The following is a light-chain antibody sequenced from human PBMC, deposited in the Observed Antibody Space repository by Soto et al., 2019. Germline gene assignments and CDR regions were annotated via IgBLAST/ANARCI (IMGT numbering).Light chain of an antibody. V-gene: IGKV3-11*01. Sequence: EIVLTQSPGTLALSPGERASLSCRASQNVDTFLAWYQQKPGHSPRIFIYDESKRATGIPDRFSGSGSGTDLTLTISRLEPEDFAVYYCQKRDNWPVTCGAGTKVDIK. CDR3: QKRDNWPVT. CDR1: QNVDTF. CDR2: DES. J-gene: IGKJ4*01.